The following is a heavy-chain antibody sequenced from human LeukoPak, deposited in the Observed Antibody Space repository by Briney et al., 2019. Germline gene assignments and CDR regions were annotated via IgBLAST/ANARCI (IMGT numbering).Heavy chain of an antibody. CDR2: IYHSGST. J-gene: IGHJ4*02. Sequence: SETLSLTCAVSGGSISSSNWWSWVRPPPGKGLEWIGEIYHSGSTNYNPSLKSRVTISVDKSKNQFSLKLSSVTAADTAVYYCARDRGYSSGWLDYWGQGTLVTVSS. V-gene: IGHV4-4*02. CDR1: GGSISSSNW. CDR3: ARDRGYSSGWLDY. D-gene: IGHD6-19*01.